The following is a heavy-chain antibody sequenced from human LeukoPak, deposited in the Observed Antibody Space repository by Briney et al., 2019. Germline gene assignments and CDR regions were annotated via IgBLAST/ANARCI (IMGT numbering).Heavy chain of an antibody. CDR1: GYTFISYY. CDR3: ATAGGVNSGSYPPPDF. V-gene: IGHV1-46*01. D-gene: IGHD1-26*01. CDR2: IDPSGVST. J-gene: IGHJ4*02. Sequence: ASVKVSCKASGYTFISYYVHWVRQAPGQGLEWMGIIDPSGVSTVCAQKFQGRATMTRDTSTSTVYMELSSLRSEDTAVYYCATAGGVNSGSYPPPDFWGQGTLVTVSS.